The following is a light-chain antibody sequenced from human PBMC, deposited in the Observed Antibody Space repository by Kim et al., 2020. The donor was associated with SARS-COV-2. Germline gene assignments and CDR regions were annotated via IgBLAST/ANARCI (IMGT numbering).Light chain of an antibody. CDR1: KWGDKY. V-gene: IGLV3-1*01. J-gene: IGLJ2*01. Sequence: SYELTQPPSVSVSPGQTASITCSGDKWGDKYACWYQQKPGQSPVLVIYQDSKRPSGIPVRFSGSNSGNTATLTISGTQAMDEADYYCQAWDSSTDVVFGGGTQLTVL. CDR3: QAWDSSTDVV. CDR2: QDS.